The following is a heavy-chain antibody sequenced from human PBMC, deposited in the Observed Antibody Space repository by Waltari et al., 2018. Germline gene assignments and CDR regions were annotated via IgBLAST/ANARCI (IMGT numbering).Heavy chain of an antibody. CDR1: GFTFSSYG. Sequence: QVQLVESGGGVVQPGRSLRLSCAASGFTFSSYGMHWVRQAPGKGLEWVAVIWYDGSNKYYADSVKGRFTISRDNSKNTLYLQMNSLRAEDTAVYYCARDSGYDYVWGSYRYFDYWGQGTLVTVSS. J-gene: IGHJ4*02. CDR2: IWYDGSNK. D-gene: IGHD3-16*02. V-gene: IGHV3-33*01. CDR3: ARDSGYDYVWGSYRYFDY.